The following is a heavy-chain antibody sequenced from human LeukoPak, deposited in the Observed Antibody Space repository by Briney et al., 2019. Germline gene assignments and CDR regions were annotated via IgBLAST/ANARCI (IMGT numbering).Heavy chain of an antibody. D-gene: IGHD3-3*01. CDR2: INWNGGST. V-gene: IGHV3-20*04. CDR3: ARGGITIFGVVSYMDV. Sequence: GGSLRLSCAASGFTFDDYGMSWVRQAPGKGLEWVSGINWNGGSTGYADSVKGRFTVSRDNAKNSLYLQMNSLRAEDTALYYCARGGITIFGVVSYMDVWGKGTTVTVSS. J-gene: IGHJ6*03. CDR1: GFTFDDYG.